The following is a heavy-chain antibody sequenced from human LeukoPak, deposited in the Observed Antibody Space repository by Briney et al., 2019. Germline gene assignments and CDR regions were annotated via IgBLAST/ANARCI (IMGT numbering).Heavy chain of an antibody. CDR1: GYTFTSYG. CDR3: ARRAKYYYDSSGYSS. V-gene: IGHV1-18*01. Sequence: EASVKVSCKASGYTFTSYGISWVRQAPGQGLEWMGWISAYNGNTNYAQKLQGRVTMTTDTSTSTAYMELRSLRSDDTAVYYCARRAKYYYDSSGYSSWGQGTLVTVSS. CDR2: ISAYNGNT. J-gene: IGHJ4*02. D-gene: IGHD3-22*01.